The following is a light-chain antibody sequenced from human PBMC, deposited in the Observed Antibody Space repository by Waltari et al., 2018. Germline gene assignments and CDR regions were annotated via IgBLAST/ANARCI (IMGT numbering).Light chain of an antibody. V-gene: IGLV3-10*01. CDR2: EDS. J-gene: IGLJ3*02. Sequence: SYELTQPPSVSVSPGQTARITCSGDALPKKYAFWYQQKSGQAPVLVIYEDSKRPSGIPERFSGSSSGTMATLTISGDQVDDEADYYCYSTDSSGSHRVFGGGTKVTVL. CDR1: ALPKKY. CDR3: YSTDSSGSHRV.